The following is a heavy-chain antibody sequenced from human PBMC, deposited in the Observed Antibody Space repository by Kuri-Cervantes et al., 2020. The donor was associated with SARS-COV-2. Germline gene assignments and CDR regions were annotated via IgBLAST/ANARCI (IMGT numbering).Heavy chain of an antibody. CDR1: GGSFASDD. D-gene: IGHD3/OR15-3a*01. CDR2: MNPNSGNT. CDR3: ARGYVDKYHDFWMDAHYYGVDV. Sequence: ASVKVSCKASGGSFASDDINWVRQAPGQGLEWMGWMNPNSGNTGYAQKFQGRVTMTRDISINTAYMELSSLGSEDTAVYYCARGYVDKYHDFWMDAHYYGVDVWGQGTTVTVSS. J-gene: IGHJ6*02. V-gene: IGHV1-8*01.